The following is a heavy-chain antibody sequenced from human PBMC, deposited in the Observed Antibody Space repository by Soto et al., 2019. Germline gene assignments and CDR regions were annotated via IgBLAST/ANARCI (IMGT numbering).Heavy chain of an antibody. V-gene: IGHV1-18*01. Sequence: QVQLVQSGAEVKKPGASVKVSCKASGYTFTSYGISWVRQAPGQGLEWMGWISAYNGNTNYAQKLQGRVTMTTDTXXSTAYMELRSLRSDDTAVYYCAIDCGGDCPSAFDYWGQGTLVTVSS. CDR3: AIDCGGDCPSAFDY. D-gene: IGHD2-21*02. J-gene: IGHJ4*02. CDR2: ISAYNGNT. CDR1: GYTFTSYG.